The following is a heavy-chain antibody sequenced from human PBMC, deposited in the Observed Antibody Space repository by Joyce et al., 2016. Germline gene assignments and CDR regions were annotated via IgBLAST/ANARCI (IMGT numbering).Heavy chain of an antibody. J-gene: IGHJ3*02. CDR2: IIPSVGVA. CDR3: TRGRIEYSKTFNAYDI. D-gene: IGHD2/OR15-2a*01. Sequence: VQLVQSGAEVTKPGSSVKVSCKVSGGNFYDYTITWVRQAPGQGLEWMGRIIPSVGVANYARKFRGRVALTAYKSTATAYRELNSLRLDDTAMFFCTRGRIEYSKTFNAYDIWGQGTMVTVSS. V-gene: IGHV1-69*04. CDR1: GGNFYDYT.